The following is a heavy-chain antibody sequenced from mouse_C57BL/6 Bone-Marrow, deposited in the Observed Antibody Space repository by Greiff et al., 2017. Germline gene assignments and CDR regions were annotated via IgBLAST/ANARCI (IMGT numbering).Heavy chain of an antibody. CDR1: GFNIKDDY. CDR2: IDPENGDT. Sequence: EVQLQQSGAELVRPGASVKLSCTASGFNIKDDYMHWVKQRPEQGLEWIGWIDPENGDTEYASKFQGKATITADTSSNTAYLQLSSLTSEDTAVXYCTTSLITTVDYWGQGTTLTVSS. V-gene: IGHV14-4*01. CDR3: TTSLITTVDY. D-gene: IGHD1-1*01. J-gene: IGHJ2*01.